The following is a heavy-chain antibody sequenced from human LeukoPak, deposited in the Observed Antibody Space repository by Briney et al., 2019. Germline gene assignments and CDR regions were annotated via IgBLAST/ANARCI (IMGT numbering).Heavy chain of an antibody. Sequence: PSETLSLTCTVSGGSIRSGDYCWSWIRQPPGKGLEWIGYIYSSGSTNYNSSLKSRVTISIDTSKNQFSLRLSSVTAADTAVYYCARARWHDKFDYWGQGTLVTVSS. D-gene: IGHD4-23*01. CDR1: GGSIRSGDYC. J-gene: IGHJ4*02. CDR2: IYSSGST. V-gene: IGHV4-61*08. CDR3: ARARWHDKFDY.